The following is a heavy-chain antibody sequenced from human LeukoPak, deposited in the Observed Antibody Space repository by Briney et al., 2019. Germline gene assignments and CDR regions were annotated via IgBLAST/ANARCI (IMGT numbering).Heavy chain of an antibody. D-gene: IGHD2-2*01. J-gene: IGHJ4*02. CDR3: VREGLECSGSSCQRAAFDY. CDR1: GFTFTTYW. Sequence: GGSLRLSCAASGFTFTTYWMHWVCQVPGKGLVWVARIKGDGSSTRHADSMKGRFTISRDNAKNTLYLQMNSLRDEDTAVYYCVREGLECSGSSCQRAAFDYWGQGTLVTVSS. CDR2: IKGDGSST. V-gene: IGHV3-74*01.